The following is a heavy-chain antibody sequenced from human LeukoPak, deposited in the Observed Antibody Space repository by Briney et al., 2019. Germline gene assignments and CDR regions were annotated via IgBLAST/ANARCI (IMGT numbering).Heavy chain of an antibody. J-gene: IGHJ4*02. V-gene: IGHV1-18*01. CDR1: GYTFTSYG. CDR3: ARYSVLSSRCAY. D-gene: IGHD6-13*01. Sequence: ASVKVSCKASGYTFTSYGISWVRQAPGQGLEWMGWISAYNGNKNYVQNFQGRVTMTTHTSTTTAYMELRSLRSDHTAVYYCARYSVLSSRCAYGGQGTLVTVSS. CDR2: ISAYNGNK.